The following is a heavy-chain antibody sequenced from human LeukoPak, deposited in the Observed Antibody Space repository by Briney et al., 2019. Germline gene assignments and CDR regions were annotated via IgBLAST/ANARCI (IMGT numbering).Heavy chain of an antibody. CDR3: ARGTAAASGSFDY. CDR2: IHYNGGT. D-gene: IGHD1-14*01. V-gene: IGHV4-59*08. J-gene: IGHJ4*02. CDR1: GGSISSYY. Sequence: SETLSLTCTVSGGSISSYYWTWIRPPPGKGLELIGYIHYNGGTNYNPSLKSRVTLSVDTSKNQISLKLSSVTAADTAVYFCARGTAAASGSFDYWGQGTRVTVSS.